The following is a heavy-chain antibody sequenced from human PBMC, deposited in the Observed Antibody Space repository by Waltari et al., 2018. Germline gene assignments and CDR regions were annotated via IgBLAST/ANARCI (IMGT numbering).Heavy chain of an antibody. V-gene: IGHV1-2*02. CDR3: ARGFGVLPGY. CDR2: INPNNGNT. D-gene: IGHD3-10*01. J-gene: IGHJ4*02. CDR1: DYTFTHYY. Sequence: QVQLVQSGAEVKRPGASVVVSCQTSDYTFTHYYIHWVRQAPGRGLESMGWINPNNGNTKLIERFQGRVTLTGDTSTSTVYMQLSSLTSDDTAIYFCARGFGVLPGYWGQGTLVTVSS.